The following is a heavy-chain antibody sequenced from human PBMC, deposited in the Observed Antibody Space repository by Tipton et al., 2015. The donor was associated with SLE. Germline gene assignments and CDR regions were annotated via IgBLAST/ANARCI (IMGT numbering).Heavy chain of an antibody. J-gene: IGHJ1*01. D-gene: IGHD3-3*01. CDR3: ATGYDFQTGWFQH. CDR1: GGSFSGYY. CDR2: INHSGST. Sequence: TLSLTCAAYGGSFSGYYWSWIRQPPGKGLEWIGEINHSGSTNYNPSLKSRVTTSVDTSKNQFSLKLSSVTAADTAVYYCATGYDFQTGWFQHWGQGTLVTVSS. V-gene: IGHV4-34*01.